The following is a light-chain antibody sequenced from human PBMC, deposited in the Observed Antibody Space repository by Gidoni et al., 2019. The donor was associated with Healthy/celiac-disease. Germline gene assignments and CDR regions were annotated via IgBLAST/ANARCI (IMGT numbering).Light chain of an antibody. Sequence: DIVMTQSPLSLPVPPGEPASISCRSSQSLLHSNGYNYLDWYLKKPGQSPQLLIYLGSNRASGVPDRFSGSGSGTDFTLKISRVEAEDVGVYYCMQALQTPRTFGQGTKLEIK. CDR1: QSLLHSNGYNY. CDR2: LGS. V-gene: IGKV2-28*01. CDR3: MQALQTPRT. J-gene: IGKJ2*01.